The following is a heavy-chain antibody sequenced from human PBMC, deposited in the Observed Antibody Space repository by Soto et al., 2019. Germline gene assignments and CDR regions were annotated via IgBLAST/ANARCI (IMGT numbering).Heavy chain of an antibody. D-gene: IGHD4-17*01. Sequence: QVQLVQSGAEVKKPGSSVKVSCKASGGTFSSYAISWVRQAPGQGLEWMGGIIPIFGTANYARKFQGRVTITADESTSTAYMELSSLISEDTAVYYCANPQQKGDYGDYEGGYWGQGTLVTVSS. CDR1: GGTFSSYA. V-gene: IGHV1-69*12. J-gene: IGHJ4*02. CDR2: IIPIFGTA. CDR3: ANPQQKGDYGDYEGGY.